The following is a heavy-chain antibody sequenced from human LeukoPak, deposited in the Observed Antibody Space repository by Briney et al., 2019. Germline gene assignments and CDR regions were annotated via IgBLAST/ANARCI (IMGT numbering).Heavy chain of an antibody. V-gene: IGHV1-2*02. CDR1: GYTFTGYY. Sequence: ASVKVSCKASGYTFTGYYMHWVRQAPGQGHEFMGWINPKNGGTKYAQNFQGRVTMTRDTSISTVYMELISLGSDDTAVYYCVVPIRAAAIPAFDSWGQGTLVTVSS. CDR3: VVPIRAAAIPAFDS. J-gene: IGHJ4*02. CDR2: INPKNGGT. D-gene: IGHD3-10*01.